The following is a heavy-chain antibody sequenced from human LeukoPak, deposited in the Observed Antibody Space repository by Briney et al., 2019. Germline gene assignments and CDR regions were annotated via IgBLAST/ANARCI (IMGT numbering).Heavy chain of an antibody. V-gene: IGHV1-3*01. J-gene: IGHJ4*02. CDR2: INAGNGNT. CDR1: GYTFTSYA. CDR3: ARGRYCSGGSCYFDY. D-gene: IGHD2-15*01. Sequence: ASVKVSCKASGYTFTSYAMHWVRQAPGQRLEWMGWINAGNGNTKYSQKFQGRVTITRDTCASTAYMELSSLRSEDTAVYYCARGRYCSGGSCYFDYWGQGTLVTVSS.